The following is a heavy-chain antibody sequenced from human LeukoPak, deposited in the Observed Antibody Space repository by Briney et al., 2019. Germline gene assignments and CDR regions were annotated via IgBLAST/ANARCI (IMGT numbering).Heavy chain of an antibody. J-gene: IGHJ5*02. D-gene: IGHD5-12*01. V-gene: IGHV4-34*01. CDR2: INHSGST. CDR1: GRSFSGYY. CDR3: ARARGSGYQGWFDP. Sequence: SETLSLTCAVYGRSFSGYYWSWIRQPPGKGLEWIGEINHSGSTNYNPSLKSRVTISVDTSKNQFSLKLSSVTAADTAVYYCARARGSGYQGWFDPWGQGTLVTVSS.